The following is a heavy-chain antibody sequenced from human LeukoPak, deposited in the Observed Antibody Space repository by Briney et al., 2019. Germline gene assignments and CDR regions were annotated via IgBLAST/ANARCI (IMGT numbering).Heavy chain of an antibody. V-gene: IGHV3-48*01. Sequence: GGSLRLSCAASGFTFSSYSMNWVRQAPGKGLEWVSYISSSSSTIYYADSVKGRFTISRDNAKNSLYLQMNSLRAEDTAVYYCARYVGATPSAHWGQGTLVTVSS. CDR2: ISSSSSTI. CDR1: GFTFSSYS. J-gene: IGHJ4*02. CDR3: ARYVGATPSAH. D-gene: IGHD1-26*01.